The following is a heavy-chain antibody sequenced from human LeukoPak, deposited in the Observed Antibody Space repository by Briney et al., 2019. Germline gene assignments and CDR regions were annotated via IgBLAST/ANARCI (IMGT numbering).Heavy chain of an antibody. CDR2: IYYSGST. CDR3: ARVTEDFRSGYIDY. J-gene: IGHJ4*02. D-gene: IGHD3-3*01. Sequence: SETLSLTCTVSGGSISSYYWSWIRQPPGKGLEWIGYIYYSGSTNYNPSLKSRVTISVDTSKNQFSLKLSSVTATDTAVYYCARVTEDFRSGYIDYWGQGTLVTVSS. V-gene: IGHV4-59*01. CDR1: GGSISSYY.